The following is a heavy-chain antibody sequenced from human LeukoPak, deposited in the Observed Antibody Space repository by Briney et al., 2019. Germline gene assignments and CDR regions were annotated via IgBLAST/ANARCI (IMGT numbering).Heavy chain of an antibody. CDR2: INPNSGGT. V-gene: IGHV1-2*02. D-gene: IGHD6-25*01. CDR3: ARGAARGPKRVVDY. CDR1: GYTFTVYY. J-gene: IGHJ4*02. Sequence: GASVKVSCKASGYTFTVYYMHWVRQAPGQGLEWMGWINPNSGGTNYAQKFQGRVTMTRDTSISTAYMELSRLRSDDTAVYYCARGAARGPKRVVDYWGQGTLVTVSS.